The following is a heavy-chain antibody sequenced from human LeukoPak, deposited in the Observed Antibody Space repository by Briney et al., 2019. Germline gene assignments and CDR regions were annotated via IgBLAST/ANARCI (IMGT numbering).Heavy chain of an antibody. CDR1: GASVNSGSYY. Sequence: PSETLSLTCTVSGASVNSGSYYWSWIRQPPGKGLEWIGYIYYSGSTKYNPSLKSRVTISVDTSKNQFSLKLSSVTAADTAVYYCARGARAGYNLEPFDYWGQGTLVTVSS. CDR3: ARGARAGYNLEPFDY. J-gene: IGHJ4*02. V-gene: IGHV4-61*01. CDR2: IYYSGST. D-gene: IGHD5-24*01.